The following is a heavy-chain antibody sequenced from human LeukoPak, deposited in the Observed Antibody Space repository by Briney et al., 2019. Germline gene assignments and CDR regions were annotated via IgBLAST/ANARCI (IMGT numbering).Heavy chain of an antibody. CDR2: INPNSGGT. CDR3: ARPVAGARIDY. V-gene: IGHV1-2*05. D-gene: IGHD6-19*01. Sequence: ASVKVSCKASGYTFTGYYMHWVRQAPGQGLEWMGRINPNSGGTNYAQKFQGRVTMTRGTAISTAYMELSRLRSDDTDVYYCARPVAGARIDYWGQGTLVTVSS. J-gene: IGHJ4*02. CDR1: GYTFTGYY.